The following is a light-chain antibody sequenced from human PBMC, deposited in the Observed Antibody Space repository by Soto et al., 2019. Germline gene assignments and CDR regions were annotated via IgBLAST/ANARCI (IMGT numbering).Light chain of an antibody. Sequence: EIVMTQSPATLSVSTWERATRSCRASQSVSSNLAWYQHKPGQAPRLLIYEASTRATDIPDRFSGSGSGTDFTSIFSSLQSEDFERYSFQQYDDWPVTIGGPNKVEIK. J-gene: IGKJ4*01. CDR3: QQYDDWPVT. V-gene: IGKV3D-15*01. CDR2: EAS. CDR1: QSVSSN.